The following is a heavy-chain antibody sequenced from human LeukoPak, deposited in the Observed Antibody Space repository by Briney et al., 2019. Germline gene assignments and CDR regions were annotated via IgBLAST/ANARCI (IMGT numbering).Heavy chain of an antibody. J-gene: IGHJ2*01. D-gene: IGHD2-2*02. CDR3: ARSLGYCSSTSCYRGRTWYFDL. Sequence: SETLSLTCTVSGGSISSYYRSWLRQPAGKGLEWIGRIYTSGSTNYNPSLKSRVTMSVDTSKNQFALQLSSVTAADTAVYYCARSLGYCSSTSCYRGRTWYFDLWGRGTLVTVSS. CDR1: GGSISSYY. V-gene: IGHV4-4*07. CDR2: IYTSGST.